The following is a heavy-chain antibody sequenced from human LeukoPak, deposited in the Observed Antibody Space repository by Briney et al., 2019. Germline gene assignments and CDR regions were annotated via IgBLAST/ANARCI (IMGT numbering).Heavy chain of an antibody. CDR1: GFTFDDYA. CDR3: AKGGASSSSAPFDY. V-gene: IGHV3-9*03. D-gene: IGHD6-6*01. Sequence: GRSPRLSCAASGFTFDDYAMHWVRQAPGKGLEWVSGISWNSGRIVYADSVKGRFTISRDNAKKSLYLQMNSLRAEDMALYYCAKGGASSSSAPFDYWGQGTRVTVSS. J-gene: IGHJ4*02. CDR2: ISWNSGRI.